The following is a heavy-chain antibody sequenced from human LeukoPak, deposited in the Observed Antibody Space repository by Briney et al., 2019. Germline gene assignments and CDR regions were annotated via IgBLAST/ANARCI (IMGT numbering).Heavy chain of an antibody. CDR2: ISSSSSTI. J-gene: IGHJ6*03. CDR1: GFTFSSYS. CDR3: ARAIIAARYYYYMDV. Sequence: GGSLRLSCAASGFTFSSYSMNWVRQAPGKGLEWVSYISSSSSTIYYADSVKGRFTISRDNAKNSLYLQMNSLRAEDTAVYYCARAIIAARYYYYMDVWGKGTTVTVSS. V-gene: IGHV3-48*01. D-gene: IGHD6-6*01.